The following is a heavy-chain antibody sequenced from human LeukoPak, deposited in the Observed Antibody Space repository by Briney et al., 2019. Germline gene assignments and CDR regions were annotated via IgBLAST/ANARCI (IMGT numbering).Heavy chain of an antibody. CDR2: IYYSGST. D-gene: IGHD3-3*01. Sequence: PSETLSLTCTVSGGSISSSSYYWGWIRQPPGKGLEWIGSIYYSGSTYYNPSLKSRVTISVDTSKNQFSLKLSSVTVADTAVYYCARHVMVNDFWSGQDPDYFDYWGQGTLVTVSS. J-gene: IGHJ4*02. V-gene: IGHV4-39*01. CDR3: ARHVMVNDFWSGQDPDYFDY. CDR1: GGSISSSSYY.